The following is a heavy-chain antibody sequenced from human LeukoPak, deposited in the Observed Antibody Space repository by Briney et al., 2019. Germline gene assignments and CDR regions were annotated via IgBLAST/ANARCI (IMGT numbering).Heavy chain of an antibody. V-gene: IGHV3-21*01. J-gene: IGHJ3*01. CDR1: GLTFSSYD. Sequence: AGGSLRLSCAASGLTFSSYDMNWVRQAPGKGLEWVSCISASSDYIYYADSLKGRFTISRDNAKNSLFLQMNSLRAEDTAVYYCASGDIPLAAFDFWGQGTMVTVSS. CDR3: ASGDIPLAAFDF. CDR2: ISASSDYI. D-gene: IGHD2-21*01.